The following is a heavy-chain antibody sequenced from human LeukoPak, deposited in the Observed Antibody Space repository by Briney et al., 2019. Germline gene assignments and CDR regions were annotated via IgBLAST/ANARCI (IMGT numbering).Heavy chain of an antibody. V-gene: IGHV2-5*01. D-gene: IGHD4-17*01. CDR2: IYWNDDK. J-gene: IGHJ2*01. CDR1: GCSLRTGGGG. CDR3: AHSYGDPIPYWYFDL. Sequence: GPTLVKPAQTLTLTSTFSGCSLRTGGGGVGWVRQPPGKALEWLSLIYWNDDKPYSPSLKSSLTITTDTSKNQVVLTMTNMDPVDTATYYCAHSYGDPIPYWYFDLWGRGTLVTVSS.